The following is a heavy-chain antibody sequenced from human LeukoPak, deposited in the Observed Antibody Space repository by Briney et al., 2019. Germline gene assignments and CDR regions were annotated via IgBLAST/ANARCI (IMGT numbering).Heavy chain of an antibody. V-gene: IGHV3-7*01. CDR3: ARDRGCSTFDY. Sequence: GVSLRLSCAASGFTFSSYWMSWVRQAPGKGLEWVANIKEDGGEKNYVDSVKGRFTISRDNAKNSLYLQMNRLRAEDTAVYYCARDRGCSTFDYWGQGTLVTVSS. CDR2: IKEDGGEK. D-gene: IGHD3-10*01. CDR1: GFTFSSYW. J-gene: IGHJ4*02.